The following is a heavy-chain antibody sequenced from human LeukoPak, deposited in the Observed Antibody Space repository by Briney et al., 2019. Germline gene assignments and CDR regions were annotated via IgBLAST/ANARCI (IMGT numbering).Heavy chain of an antibody. Sequence: GGSLRLSCAASGFTFSSYAMSWVRQAPGKGLEWVSAISGSGGSTYYADSVKGRFTISRDNSKNTLYLQMNSLRAEDTAVYYCAKTESYYDSSGYQTDDAFDIWGQGTMVTVSP. V-gene: IGHV3-23*01. CDR1: GFTFSSYA. CDR2: ISGSGGST. J-gene: IGHJ3*02. D-gene: IGHD3-22*01. CDR3: AKTESYYDSSGYQTDDAFDI.